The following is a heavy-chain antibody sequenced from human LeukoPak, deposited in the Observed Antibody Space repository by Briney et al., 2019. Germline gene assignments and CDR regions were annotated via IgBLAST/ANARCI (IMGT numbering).Heavy chain of an antibody. CDR2: ISSSSSYI. J-gene: IGHJ4*02. CDR3: ARDPNWVYFDY. CDR1: GFTFSSYS. Sequence: GGSLTLSCAASGFTFSSYSMNWVRQAPGKGLEWVSSISSSSSYIYYADSVKGRFTISRDNAKNSLYLQMNSLRAEDTAVYYCARDPNWVYFDYWGQGTLVTVSS. D-gene: IGHD1-1*01. V-gene: IGHV3-21*01.